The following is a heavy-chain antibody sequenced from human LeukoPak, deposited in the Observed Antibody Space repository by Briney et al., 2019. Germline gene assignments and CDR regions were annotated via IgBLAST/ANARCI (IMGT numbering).Heavy chain of an antibody. D-gene: IGHD6-13*01. CDR2: MNPHSGKT. Sequence: ASVKVSCKASGYPFNNYDINWVRQATGQGLEWMGWMNPHSGKTGYAQNFQGRVTMTRDTSISTAYMELSSLRSEDTAVYYCARAIAAAAADAFDIWGQGTMVTVSS. CDR3: ARAIAAAAADAFDI. V-gene: IGHV1-8*01. J-gene: IGHJ3*02. CDR1: GYPFNNYD.